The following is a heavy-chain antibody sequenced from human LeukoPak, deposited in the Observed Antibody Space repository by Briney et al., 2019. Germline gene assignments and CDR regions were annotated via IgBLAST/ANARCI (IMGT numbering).Heavy chain of an antibody. CDR2: IFYSGST. CDR1: GGSLSTSNYY. CDR3: AREGQWLVRFDY. D-gene: IGHD6-19*01. V-gene: IGHV4-39*07. Sequence: SETLSLTCTVSGGSLSTSNYYWGWIRQPPGKGLEWIGNIFYSGSTYYSPSLRSRVTISLDTSRNQFSLKLNSVTAADTAVYYCAREGQWLVRFDYWGQGTLVTVSS. J-gene: IGHJ4*02.